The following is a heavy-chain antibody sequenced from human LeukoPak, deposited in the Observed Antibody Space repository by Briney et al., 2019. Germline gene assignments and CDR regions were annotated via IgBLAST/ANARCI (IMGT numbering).Heavy chain of an antibody. V-gene: IGHV3-7*01. CDR2: IKQDGSDE. Sequence: GGSLRLSCAASGFSFSNFWMSWVRQAPGKGLEWVANIKQDGSDEDYVDSVKGRFTISRDNAKSSLYLQMNSPRVEDTAVYYCARVFGDVGFTIFGVVRENWFDPWGQGTLVTVSS. CDR1: GFSFSNFW. CDR3: ARVFGDVGFTIFGVVRENWFDP. D-gene: IGHD3-3*01. J-gene: IGHJ5*02.